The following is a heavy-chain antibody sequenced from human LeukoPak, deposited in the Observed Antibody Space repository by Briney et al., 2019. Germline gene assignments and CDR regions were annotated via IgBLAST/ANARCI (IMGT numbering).Heavy chain of an antibody. J-gene: IGHJ3*02. V-gene: IGHV4-39*07. CDR1: GSSISNYY. CDR3: ARDCITMIEGAFDI. D-gene: IGHD3-22*01. Sequence: SETLSLTCTVSGSSISNYYWGWIRQAPGKGLEWIGSIYYSGNTYYNSSLKSRVTISLDTSKNQFSLNLFSVTAADTAVYYCARDCITMIEGAFDIWGQGTMVTVSS. CDR2: IYYSGNT.